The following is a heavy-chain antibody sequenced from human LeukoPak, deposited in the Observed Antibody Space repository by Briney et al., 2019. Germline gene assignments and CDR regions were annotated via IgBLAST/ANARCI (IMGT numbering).Heavy chain of an antibody. Sequence: ASVKVPCKVSGDTLSELTMHWVRQAPGKGLEWMGGFDPGAGEILYAQQFQGRVTMTEDTSTDTAYMELTSPRSEDSGVYFCAAGGIHSLLDYWGQGTLVTVSS. CDR2: FDPGAGEI. J-gene: IGHJ4*02. D-gene: IGHD2-21*01. CDR3: AAGGIHSLLDY. CDR1: GDTLSELT. V-gene: IGHV1-24*01.